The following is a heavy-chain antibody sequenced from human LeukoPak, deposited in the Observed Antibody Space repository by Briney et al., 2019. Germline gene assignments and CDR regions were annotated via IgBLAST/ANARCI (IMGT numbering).Heavy chain of an antibody. CDR3: AREAGAAGDFDY. CDR2: IKQDGSEK. CDR1: GCTFSSYW. V-gene: IGHV3-7*03. J-gene: IGHJ4*02. Sequence: GGSLRLSCAASGCTFSSYWMSWVRQAPGKGLEWVANIKQDGSEKYYVDSVKGRFTISRDNAKNSLYLQMNSLRAEDTAVYYCAREAGAAGDFDYWGQGTLVTVSS. D-gene: IGHD6-13*01.